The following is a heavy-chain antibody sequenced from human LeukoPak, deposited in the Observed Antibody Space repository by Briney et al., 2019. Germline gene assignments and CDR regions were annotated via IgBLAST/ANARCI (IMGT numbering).Heavy chain of an antibody. CDR3: ARGGMVSGIDY. CDR1: GGSISSSSYY. Sequence: SEALSLTSTVSGGSISSSSYYWGWIRQPPGKGLEWIGSIYYSGSTYYNPSLKSRVTISVDTSKNQFSLKLSSVTAADTAVYYCARGGMVSGIDYWGQGTLVTVSS. V-gene: IGHV4-39*01. D-gene: IGHD2-8*01. CDR2: IYYSGST. J-gene: IGHJ4*02.